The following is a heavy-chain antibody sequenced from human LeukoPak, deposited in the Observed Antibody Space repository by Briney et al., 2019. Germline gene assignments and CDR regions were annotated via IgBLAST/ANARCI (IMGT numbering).Heavy chain of an antibody. Sequence: GGSLRLSCAASGFTFSSYSMNWVRQAPGKGLEWVSYISSNSNLIYYADSVKGRFTISRDNAKNSLYLQMNSLRDEDTAVYYCARDGYKTYGMDVWGQGTTVTVSS. CDR3: ARDGYKTYGMDV. CDR1: GFTFSSYS. CDR2: ISSNSNLI. J-gene: IGHJ6*02. V-gene: IGHV3-48*02. D-gene: IGHD5-24*01.